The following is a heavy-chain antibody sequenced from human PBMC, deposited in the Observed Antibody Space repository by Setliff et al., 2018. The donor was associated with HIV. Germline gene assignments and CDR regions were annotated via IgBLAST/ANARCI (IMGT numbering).Heavy chain of an antibody. J-gene: IGHJ3*02. V-gene: IGHV3-48*03. CDR3: ARGAGGNSLSAFDI. CDR2: ISSGSSYI. Sequence: AGSLRLSCAASGFTFSSYEMNWVRQAPGRGLEWVSYISSGSSYIYYADSVKGRFTISRDNAKNSLYLQMNSLRAEDTAVYYCARGAGGNSLSAFDIWGQGTMVTVSS. D-gene: IGHD2-21*01. CDR1: GFTFSSYE.